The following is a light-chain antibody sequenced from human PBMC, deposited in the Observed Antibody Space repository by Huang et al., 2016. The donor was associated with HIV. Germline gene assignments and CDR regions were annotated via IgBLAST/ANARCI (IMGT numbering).Light chain of an antibody. J-gene: IGKJ1*01. CDR3: QQTYSSPRT. V-gene: IGKV1-39*01. CDR1: QTINSY. Sequence: DIQMTQSPSSLSASVGDRVTITCRASQTINSYLHWYQQKPGKAPQLLIYAASNLQSGVPSRFSGGGSGTDFTLTISSLQPEGVATYYCQQTYSSPRTFGQGTKVDIK. CDR2: AAS.